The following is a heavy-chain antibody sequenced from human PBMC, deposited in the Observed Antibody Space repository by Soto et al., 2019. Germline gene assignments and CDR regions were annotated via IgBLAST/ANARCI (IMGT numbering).Heavy chain of an antibody. CDR1: GFTFSGSA. CDR2: IRSKANSYAT. D-gene: IGHD3-22*01. V-gene: IGHV3-73*01. CDR3: TATYYYDSSGYPLFDY. Sequence: HPGGSLRLSCAASGFTFSGSAMHWVRQASGKGLEWVGCIRSKANSYATAYAASVKGRSTISRDDSKNTAYLQMNSLKTEDTAVYYCTATYYYDSSGYPLFDYWGQGTLVTVSS. J-gene: IGHJ4*02.